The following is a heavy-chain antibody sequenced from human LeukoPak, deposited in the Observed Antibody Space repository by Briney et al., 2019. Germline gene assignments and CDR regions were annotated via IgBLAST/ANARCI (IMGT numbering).Heavy chain of an antibody. CDR1: GYSIAQGFF. Sequence: SETRSLTCTVSGYSIAQGFFWAGIRQPPGGGLEWIGSLYHSGTTYYNTSLKSRISTSVDTSKNQFSLKLRLVTAADTAVYYCARVEVPRDINDWYFDLWGRGTLVTVSS. V-gene: IGHV4-38-2*02. D-gene: IGHD2-15*01. CDR3: ARVEVPRDINDWYFDL. J-gene: IGHJ2*01. CDR2: LYHSGTT.